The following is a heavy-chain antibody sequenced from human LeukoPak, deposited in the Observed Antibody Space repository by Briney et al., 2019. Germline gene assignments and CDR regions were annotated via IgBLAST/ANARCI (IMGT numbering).Heavy chain of an antibody. CDR1: GFTFSDYY. CDR2: ISSSGSTI. D-gene: IGHD6-6*01. Sequence: GGSLRLSCAASGFTFSDYYVSWIRQAPGKGLEWVSYISSSGSTIYYADSVKGRFTISRDNAKNSLYLQMNSLRAEDTAAYYCARDLRSIAAIDYWGQGTLVTVSS. CDR3: ARDLRSIAAIDY. V-gene: IGHV3-11*01. J-gene: IGHJ4*02.